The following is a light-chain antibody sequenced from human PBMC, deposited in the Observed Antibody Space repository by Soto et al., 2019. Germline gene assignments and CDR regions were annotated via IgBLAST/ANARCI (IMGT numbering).Light chain of an antibody. CDR3: CSFAGITTFV. CDR1: NXNVGNYEI. Sequence: QSALTQPASVSGSPGHSIAISCIGTNXNVGNYEIVSWFKQHHGKENKLIIYEVTRRTSGVSDRLSGSKYGNTDSLKIYGIKAEDEAQYYCCSFAGITTFVFGTGTKVTVL. V-gene: IGLV2-23*02. CDR2: EVT. J-gene: IGLJ1*01.